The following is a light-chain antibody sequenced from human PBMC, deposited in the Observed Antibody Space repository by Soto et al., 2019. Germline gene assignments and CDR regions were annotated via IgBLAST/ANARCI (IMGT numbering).Light chain of an antibody. CDR3: QQYGSSALT. J-gene: IGKJ4*01. CDR2: GAS. V-gene: IGKV3-20*01. CDR1: QSVSSSY. Sequence: EIVLTQSPGTLSLFPGERATLSCRASQSVSSSYLAWYQQKPGQAPRRLIYGASSRATGIPDRFSGSGSGTDFTLTISRLEPEDFAVYYCQQYGSSALTFGGGTKVEIK.